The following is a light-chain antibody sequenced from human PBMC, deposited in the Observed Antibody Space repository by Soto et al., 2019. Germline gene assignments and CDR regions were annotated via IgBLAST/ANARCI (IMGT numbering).Light chain of an antibody. CDR1: QSVSSN. CDR2: GAS. Sequence: EIVMTQSPATLSVSPGERATLSCRASQSVSSNLAWYQQKPGQAPRLLIYGASTRATGIPARFSGSGSGTEFTLTISRLQSEDFAVYYCHQYNDWPITFGQGTRLEIK. V-gene: IGKV3-15*01. J-gene: IGKJ5*01. CDR3: HQYNDWPIT.